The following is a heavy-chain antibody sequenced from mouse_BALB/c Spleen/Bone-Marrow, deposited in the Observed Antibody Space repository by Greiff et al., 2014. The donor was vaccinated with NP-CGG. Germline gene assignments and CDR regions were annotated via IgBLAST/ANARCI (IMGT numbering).Heavy chain of an antibody. J-gene: IGHJ4*01. Sequence: VQLQESGPELVKPGASVKISCTGSGYAFSCSWMNWVKQRPGQGLEWIGRIYPGDGDTNSNGRFKGKATLTADRSSNTAYVQLSSLTSVDSAVYFCARSAYYGSSYGAMDYWGQGTPVTVSS. CDR3: ARSAYYGSSYGAMDY. CDR1: GYAFSCSW. D-gene: IGHD1-1*01. CDR2: IYPGDGDT. V-gene: IGHV1-82*01.